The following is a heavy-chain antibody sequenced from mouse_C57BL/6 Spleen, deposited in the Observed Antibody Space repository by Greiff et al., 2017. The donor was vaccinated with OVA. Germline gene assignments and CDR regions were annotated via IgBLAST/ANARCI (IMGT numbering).Heavy chain of an antibody. Sequence: QVQLQQPGAELVKPGASVKLSCKASGYTFTSYWMHWVKQRPGQGLEWIGMIHPNSGSTNYNEKFKSKATLTVDKSSSTAYMKLSSLTSEDSAVYYCARYDGYYEAWFAYWGQGTLVTVSA. CDR2: IHPNSGST. D-gene: IGHD2-3*01. V-gene: IGHV1-64*01. J-gene: IGHJ3*01. CDR3: ARYDGYYEAWFAY. CDR1: GYTFTSYW.